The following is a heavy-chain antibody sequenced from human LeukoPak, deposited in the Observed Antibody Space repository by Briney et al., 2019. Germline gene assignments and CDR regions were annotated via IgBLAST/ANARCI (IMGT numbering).Heavy chain of an antibody. CDR2: IYYSEST. D-gene: IGHD3-22*01. J-gene: IGHJ4*02. V-gene: IGHV4-39*01. CDR3: ARRSYYDSSGIFDY. Sequence: SSETQSLTCTVFGGSISSSSYYWGWIRQPPGKGLEWIGSIYYSESTYYNPSLKSRVTISVDTSKNQFSLKLSSVTAADTAVYYCARRSYYDSSGIFDYWGQGTLVTVSS. CDR1: GGSISSSSYY.